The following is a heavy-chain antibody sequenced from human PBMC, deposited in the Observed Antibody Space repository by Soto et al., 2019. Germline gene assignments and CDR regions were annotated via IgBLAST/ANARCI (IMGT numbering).Heavy chain of an antibody. Sequence: GGSLRLSCAASGFTFDDYAMHWVRQAPGKGLEWVSGISWNSGSIGYADSVKGRFTISRDNAKNSLYLQMNSLRAEDTALYYCAKDLEAVLTGYMGFDYWGQGTLVTVSS. V-gene: IGHV3-9*01. CDR2: ISWNSGSI. CDR1: GFTFDDYA. J-gene: IGHJ4*02. CDR3: AKDLEAVLTGYMGFDY. D-gene: IGHD3-9*01.